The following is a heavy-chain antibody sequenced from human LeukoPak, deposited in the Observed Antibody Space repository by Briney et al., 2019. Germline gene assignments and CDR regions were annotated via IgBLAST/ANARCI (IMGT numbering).Heavy chain of an antibody. J-gene: IGHJ3*02. Sequence: PSETLSLTCTVSGGSMSDYYWSWIRQPPGKGLEWIGYIFSTGSTNYNPSLKSRVTISVDTSKNQFSLKLNSVTAADTALYYCARDYTMTHAFDIWGQGTPVTVSS. D-gene: IGHD3-22*01. CDR1: GGSMSDYY. CDR2: IFSTGST. V-gene: IGHV4-59*01. CDR3: ARDYTMTHAFDI.